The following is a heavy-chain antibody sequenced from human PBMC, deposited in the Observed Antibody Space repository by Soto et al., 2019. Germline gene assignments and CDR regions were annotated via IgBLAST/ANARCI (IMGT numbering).Heavy chain of an antibody. V-gene: IGHV1-46*03. D-gene: IGHD2-15*01. J-gene: IGHJ5*02. CDR1: GYTFTSYY. CDR2: INPSGGST. Sequence: ASVKVSCKASGYTFTSYYMHWVQQAPGQGLEWMGIINPSGGSTSYAQKFQGRVTMTRDTSTSTVYMELSSLRSEDTAVYYCARDLGVVVVAARPAGFDPWGQGTLVTVSS. CDR3: ARDLGVVVVAARPAGFDP.